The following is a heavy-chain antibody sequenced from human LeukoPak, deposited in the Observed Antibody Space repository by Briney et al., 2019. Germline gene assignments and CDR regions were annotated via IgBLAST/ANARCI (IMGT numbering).Heavy chain of an antibody. Sequence: ASVKVSCKVSGYTHTELSMHWVRQAPGKGLEWMGGFDPEDGETIYAQKFQGRVTMTEDTSTDTAYMELSSLRSEDTAVYYCATDPLRSSSWYYFDYWGQGTLVTVSS. V-gene: IGHV1-24*01. J-gene: IGHJ4*02. CDR1: GYTHTELS. D-gene: IGHD6-13*01. CDR3: ATDPLRSSSWYYFDY. CDR2: FDPEDGET.